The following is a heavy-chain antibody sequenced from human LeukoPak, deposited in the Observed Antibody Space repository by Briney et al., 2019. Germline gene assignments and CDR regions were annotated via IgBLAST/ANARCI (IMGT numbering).Heavy chain of an antibody. CDR1: GFTFSSYA. J-gene: IGHJ4*02. CDR2: ISYDGSNK. CDR3: ARDAAYYDSSGYAY. D-gene: IGHD3-22*01. Sequence: GRSLRLSCAASGFTFSSYAMHWVRQAPGKGLEWVAVISYDGSNKYYADSVKGRFTISRDNSKNTLYLQMNSLRAEDTAVYYCARDAAYYDSSGYAYWGQGTLVTVSS. V-gene: IGHV3-30-3*01.